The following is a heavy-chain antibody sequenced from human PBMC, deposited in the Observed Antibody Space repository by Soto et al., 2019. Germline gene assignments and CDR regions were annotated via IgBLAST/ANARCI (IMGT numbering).Heavy chain of an antibody. J-gene: IGHJ2*01. D-gene: IGHD5-12*01. CDR2: IWYDGSNR. CDR1: GFVFSTYG. V-gene: IGHV3-33*01. CDR3: AREGGYQLRLNWYFDV. Sequence: QVQLVESGGGVVQPGGSLRLSCEASGFVFSTYGMHWVRQTQGKGLEWGAVIWYDGSNRYYADSVKGRFAISRDDSRNTLFLQISGLQAEDTAVYYCAREGGYQLRLNWYFDVWGRGSLGSVSS.